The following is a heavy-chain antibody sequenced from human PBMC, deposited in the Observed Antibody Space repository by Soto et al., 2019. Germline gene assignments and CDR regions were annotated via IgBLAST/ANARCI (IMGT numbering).Heavy chain of an antibody. Sequence: PSQTLSLTCAISGDSVSSNRAAWNWIRQSPSRGLEWLGRTYYRSKWYNDYAVSVKSRITINPDTSKNQFSLQLNSVTPEDTAVYYCARDVLQQAARPGYYYYVIDVWGQGTTVTVSS. CDR3: ARDVLQQAARPGYYYYVIDV. D-gene: IGHD6-6*01. CDR2: TYYRSKWYN. CDR1: GDSVSSNRAA. V-gene: IGHV6-1*01. J-gene: IGHJ6*02.